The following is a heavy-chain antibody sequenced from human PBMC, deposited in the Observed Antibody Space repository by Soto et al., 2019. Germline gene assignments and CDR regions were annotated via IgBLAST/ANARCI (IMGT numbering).Heavy chain of an antibody. Sequence: PGESLKTSCKGSGYSFTNYWISWVRQMPGKGMEWMGRIDPSDSYTNYSPSFQGHVTISADNSISTAYLQWSSLKASDTAMYYCASSRLWDAFDIWGQGTMVTVSS. V-gene: IGHV5-10-1*01. D-gene: IGHD3-16*01. CDR2: IDPSDSYT. J-gene: IGHJ3*02. CDR3: ASSRLWDAFDI. CDR1: GYSFTNYW.